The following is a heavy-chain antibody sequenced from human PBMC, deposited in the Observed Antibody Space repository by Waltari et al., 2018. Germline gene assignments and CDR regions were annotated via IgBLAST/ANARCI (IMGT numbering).Heavy chain of an antibody. CDR3: ARDSVVVVAATLDGYGMDV. D-gene: IGHD2-15*01. Sequence: VQLVQSGAEVKKPGSSVKVSCQASGGTFGSYAIRWVRQAHGQGLEWMGGIIPIFGTANYAQKFQGRVTITADESTSTAYMELSSLRSEDTAVYYCARDSVVVVAATLDGYGMDVWGQGTTVTVSS. V-gene: IGHV1-69*01. J-gene: IGHJ6*02. CDR1: GGTFGSYA. CDR2: IIPIFGTA.